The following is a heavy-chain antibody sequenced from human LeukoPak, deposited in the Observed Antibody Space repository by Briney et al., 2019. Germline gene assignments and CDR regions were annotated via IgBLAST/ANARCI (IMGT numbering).Heavy chain of an antibody. CDR1: GGTFSSYA. Sequence: GASVKVSCKASGGTFSSYAISWVRQAPGQGLEWMGGIIPIFGTANYAQKFQGRVTITADESTSTAYMELSSLRSEDTAVYYCARELTITMILREEAFDAFDIWGQGTMATVSS. D-gene: IGHD3-22*01. CDR3: ARELTITMILREEAFDAFDI. J-gene: IGHJ3*02. CDR2: IIPIFGTA. V-gene: IGHV1-69*13.